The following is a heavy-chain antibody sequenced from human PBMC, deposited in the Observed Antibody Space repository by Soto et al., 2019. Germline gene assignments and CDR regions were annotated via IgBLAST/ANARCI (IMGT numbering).Heavy chain of an antibody. CDR1: GFTFSSYY. CDR2: ISSSSNTI. J-gene: IGHJ4*02. CDR3: AREKGGNYYYFDY. V-gene: IGHV3-48*02. D-gene: IGHD1-26*01. Sequence: GGSLRLSCAASGFTFSSYYMNWVRQAPGKGLEWVSYISSSSNTIYYADSVKGRFTISRDNAKNSLYLQMNSLRDEDTAVYYCAREKGGNYYYFDYWGQGTLVTVSS.